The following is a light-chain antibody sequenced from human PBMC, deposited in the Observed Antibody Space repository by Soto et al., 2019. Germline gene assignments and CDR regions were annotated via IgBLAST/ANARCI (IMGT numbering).Light chain of an antibody. CDR3: QQYGSSPET. J-gene: IGKJ1*01. CDR2: GAS. CDR1: QSVSSNY. V-gene: IGKV3-20*01. Sequence: EIVLTQSPGTLYLSPGERATLSCRASQSVSSNYLAWYQQKPGQAPRLLIYGASSRATGIPDRFSGSGSGTDFTLTIGRLAPEDFAVYYCQQYGSSPETFGQGTKVDIK.